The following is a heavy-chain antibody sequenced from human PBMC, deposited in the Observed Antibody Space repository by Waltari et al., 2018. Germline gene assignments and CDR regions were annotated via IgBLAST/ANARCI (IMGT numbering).Heavy chain of an antibody. CDR3: VRGSSGWYGTDF. CDR1: GFTFSDNW. V-gene: IGHV3-74*01. CDR2: MKRHATSK. J-gene: IGHJ4*02. D-gene: IGHD6-19*01. Sequence: EVKLVESGGGLVQPGGSLILSCAASGFTFSDNWMHWVRQAPGKGLVGWLRMKRHATSKDYADSVKGRFTISRDNAENTLYLQMNSLRIEDTAIYYCVRGSSGWYGTDFWGQGTLVTVSS.